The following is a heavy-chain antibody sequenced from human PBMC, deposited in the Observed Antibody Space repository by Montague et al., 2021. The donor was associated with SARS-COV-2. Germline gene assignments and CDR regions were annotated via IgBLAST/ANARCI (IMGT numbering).Heavy chain of an antibody. CDR2: IYYSGST. Sequence: SETLSLTCVVSGDSISTDNWWTWVRQPPGKGLEWIGSIYYSGSTYYNPSLKSRVTISVDTSKNQFSLKLSSVTAADTAVYYCARHVYDILTGYYTYWYFDLWGRGTLVTVSS. CDR3: ARHVYDILTGYYTYWYFDL. D-gene: IGHD3-9*01. CDR1: GDSISTDNW. V-gene: IGHV4-39*01. J-gene: IGHJ2*01.